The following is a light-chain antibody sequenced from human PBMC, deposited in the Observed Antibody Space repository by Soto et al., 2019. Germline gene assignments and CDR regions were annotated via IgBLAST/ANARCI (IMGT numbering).Light chain of an antibody. CDR3: QQGDNWPWT. CDR1: QSVINN. J-gene: IGKJ1*01. V-gene: IGKV3D-15*01. CDR2: AVS. Sequence: EIVMTQSPATLSVSPGERATLSCRASQSVINNLAWYQQKPGQAPRLLIYAVSTRATGIPARFSGSGSGTEFTLTISSLQPEDFAVYYCQQGDNWPWTFGQGTKVEIK.